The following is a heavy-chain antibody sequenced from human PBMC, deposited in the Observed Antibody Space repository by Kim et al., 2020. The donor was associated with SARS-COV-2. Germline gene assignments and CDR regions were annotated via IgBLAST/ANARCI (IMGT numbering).Heavy chain of an antibody. CDR1: GFTFSSYA. V-gene: IGHV3-23*01. J-gene: IGHJ4*02. D-gene: IGHD3-9*01. CDR3: AKLGRRDWFPTQFDY. Sequence: GGSLRLSCAASGFTFSSYAMSWVRQAPGKGLEWVSAISGSGGSTYYADSVKGRFTISRDNSKNTLYLQMNSLRAEDTAVYYCAKLGRRDWFPTQFDYWGQGTLVTVSS. CDR2: ISGSGGST.